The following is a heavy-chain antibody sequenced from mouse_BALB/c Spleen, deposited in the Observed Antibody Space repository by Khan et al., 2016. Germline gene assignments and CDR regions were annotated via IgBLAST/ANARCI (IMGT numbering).Heavy chain of an antibody. V-gene: IGHV1S135*01. CDR2: IDPYNGGT. Sequence: EVELVESGPELMKPGASVKVSCKASGYSFTDYNMYWVKQSHGKSLEWIGYIDPYNGGTGYNQKFKGKATLTVDKSSSTAFLHINSLTSEDSAVYYGARKDYETIWFAYWGQGTLVTVSA. CDR3: ARKDYETIWFAY. CDR1: GYSFTDYN. J-gene: IGHJ3*01. D-gene: IGHD2-4*01.